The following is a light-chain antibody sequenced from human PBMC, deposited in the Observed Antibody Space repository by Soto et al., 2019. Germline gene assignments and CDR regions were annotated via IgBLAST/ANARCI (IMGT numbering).Light chain of an antibody. V-gene: IGKV1-5*03. J-gene: IGKJ4*01. CDR1: QSISNW. CDR3: HQYNTYPLT. CDR2: KAS. Sequence: DIQMTQSPSTLSASVGDRVTITCRASQSISNWLAWYHQKPGKAPNLLIYKASSLESGVPSRFSGSGSGTEFSLTISSLQTDDFATYYCHQYNTYPLTFGGGNKVEIK.